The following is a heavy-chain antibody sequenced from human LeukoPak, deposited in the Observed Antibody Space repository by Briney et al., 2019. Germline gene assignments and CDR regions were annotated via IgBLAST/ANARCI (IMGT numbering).Heavy chain of an antibody. CDR2: INHSGST. J-gene: IGHJ1*01. CDR3: ASGLQVLEYFQH. CDR1: GGSFSGYY. Sequence: NPSETLSLTCAVYGGSFSGYYWSWIRQPPGKGLEWIGEINHSGSTNYNPSLKSRVTISVDTSKNQSSLKLSSVTAADTAVYYCASGLQVLEYFQHWGQGTLVTVSS. D-gene: IGHD1-1*01. V-gene: IGHV4-34*01.